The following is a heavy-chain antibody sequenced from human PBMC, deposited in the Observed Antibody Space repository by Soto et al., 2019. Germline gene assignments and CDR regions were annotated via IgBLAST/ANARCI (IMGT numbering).Heavy chain of an antibody. D-gene: IGHD3-16*02. Sequence: SETLSLTCTVSGGSISSYYWSWIRQPPGKGLEWIGYIYYSGSTNYNPSLKSRVTISVDTSKNQFSLKLSSVTAADTAVYYCARIPGYDYVWGSYRYHDAFDIWRQGTMVTVSS. CDR1: GGSISSYY. CDR3: ARIPGYDYVWGSYRYHDAFDI. J-gene: IGHJ3*02. V-gene: IGHV4-59*01. CDR2: IYYSGST.